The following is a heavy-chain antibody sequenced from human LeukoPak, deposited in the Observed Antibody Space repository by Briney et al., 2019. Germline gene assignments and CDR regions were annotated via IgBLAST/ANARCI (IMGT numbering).Heavy chain of an antibody. CDR1: GFTFSSHW. Sequence: GGSLRLSCTASGFTFSSHWMTWVRLAPGKGLEWVANIKQGGSQKYYVESVKGRFTISRDDAKSTLFLQMNNLRVEDSALYYCARGLNFGDWVDFLDSWGQGTLVTVSS. CDR2: IKQGGSQK. D-gene: IGHD4-17*01. V-gene: IGHV3-7*01. J-gene: IGHJ4*02. CDR3: ARGLNFGDWVDFLDS.